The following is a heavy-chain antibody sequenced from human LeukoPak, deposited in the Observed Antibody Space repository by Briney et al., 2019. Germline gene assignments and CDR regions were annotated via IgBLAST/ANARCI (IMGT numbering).Heavy chain of an antibody. V-gene: IGHV3-30*02. Sequence: GGSLRLSCAASGFTFSSYGMHWVRQAPGKGLEWVAFIRYDGSNKYYADSVKGRFTISRDNSKNTLYLQMNSLRAEDTAVYYCATRGEDCSSTSCRVGIQLYYFDYWGQGTLVTVPS. CDR1: GFTFSSYG. CDR3: ATRGEDCSSTSCRVGIQLYYFDY. J-gene: IGHJ4*02. CDR2: IRYDGSNK. D-gene: IGHD2-2*01.